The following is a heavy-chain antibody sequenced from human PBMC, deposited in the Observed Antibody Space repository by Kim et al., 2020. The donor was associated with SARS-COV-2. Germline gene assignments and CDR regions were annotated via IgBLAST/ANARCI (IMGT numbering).Heavy chain of an antibody. J-gene: IGHJ6*02. D-gene: IGHD6-6*01. V-gene: IGHV3-30*18. CDR3: AKDAPPVGHSSHHYFYYATDV. Sequence: GGSLRLSCAASGFIFSGYGMHWVRQAPGKGLEWVAVTSYDGSNKYYADSVKGRFTISRDNSKNTLYLQINSLRADDTAVYYCAKDAPPVGHSSHHYFYYATDVWGQGTTVIVSS. CDR2: TSYDGSNK. CDR1: GFIFSGYG.